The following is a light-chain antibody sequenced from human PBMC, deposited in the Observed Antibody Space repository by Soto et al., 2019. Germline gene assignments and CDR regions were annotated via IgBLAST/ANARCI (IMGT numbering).Light chain of an antibody. Sequence: DVVMTQSPLSLPVTLGQPASISCRSSQSLAYSDGNTYWNWVQQRPGQSPRRLSYKVSNRDSGVRDRFSGSVSGADFPLKISRVEAEDVGIYYCMQGTHWPPYTFGRGTKLEIK. CDR3: MQGTHWPPYT. V-gene: IGKV2-30*01. CDR2: KVS. J-gene: IGKJ2*01. CDR1: QSLAYSDGNTY.